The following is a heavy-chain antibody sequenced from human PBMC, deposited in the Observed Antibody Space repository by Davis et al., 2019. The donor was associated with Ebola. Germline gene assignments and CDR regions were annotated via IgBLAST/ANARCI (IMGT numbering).Heavy chain of an antibody. D-gene: IGHD5-12*01. CDR1: GFTFSSYG. J-gene: IGHJ6*02. Sequence: GGSLRLSCAASGFTFSSYGMHWVRQAPGKGLEWVAVISYDGSNKYYADSVKGRFTISRDNSKNTLYLQMNSLRAEDTAVYYCARDLEEGEWLKLMYYYYGMDVWGQGTTVTVSS. CDR3: ARDLEEGEWLKLMYYYYGMDV. CDR2: ISYDGSNK. V-gene: IGHV3-30*03.